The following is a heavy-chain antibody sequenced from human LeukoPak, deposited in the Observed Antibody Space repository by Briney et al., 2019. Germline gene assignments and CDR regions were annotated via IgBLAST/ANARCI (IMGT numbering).Heavy chain of an antibody. CDR1: GGSISSGGYY. D-gene: IGHD6-13*01. J-gene: IGHJ6*02. CDR3: ARGAAAVSYDYYYGMDV. V-gene: IGHV4-31*03. CDR2: IYYSGST. Sequence: SQTLSLTCTVSGGSISSGGYYWSWIRQHPGKGLEWIGYIYYSGSTYYNPSLKSRVTMSVDTSKNQFSLKLSSVTAADTAVYYCARGAAAVSYDYYYGMDVWGQGTTVTVSS.